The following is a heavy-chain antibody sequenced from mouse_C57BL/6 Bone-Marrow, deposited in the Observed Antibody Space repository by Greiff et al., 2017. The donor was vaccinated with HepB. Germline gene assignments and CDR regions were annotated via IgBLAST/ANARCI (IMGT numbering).Heavy chain of an antibody. J-gene: IGHJ4*01. D-gene: IGHD1-1*01. CDR1: GFSLSTSGMG. CDR3: ARRGIRYYGSSYGAMDY. V-gene: IGHV8-12*01. CDR2: IYWDDDK. Sequence: QVTLKESGPGILQSSQTLSLTCSFSGFSLSTSGMGVSWIRQPSGKGLEWLAHIYWDDDKRYNPSLKSRLTISKDTSRNQVFLKITSVDTADTATYYCARRGIRYYGSSYGAMDYWGQGTSVTVSS.